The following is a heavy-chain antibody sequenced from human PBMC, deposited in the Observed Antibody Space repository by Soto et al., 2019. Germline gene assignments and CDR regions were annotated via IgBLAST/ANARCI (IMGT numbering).Heavy chain of an antibody. CDR3: AGDMMPKERGIGELAY. CDR2: ITSKTGDQ. D-gene: IGHD6-13*01. V-gene: IGHV3-21*01. J-gene: IGHJ4*02. Sequence: EVRLVESGGGLVKPGGSLRLSCAASGFTFNKYSMNWVRQAPGQGLEWVSSITSKTGDQYYADSVKGRFIISRDNTKKALPLHVPSLRDEDTAVYYCAGDMMPKERGIGELAYWGQGTLVTFAS. CDR1: GFTFNKYS.